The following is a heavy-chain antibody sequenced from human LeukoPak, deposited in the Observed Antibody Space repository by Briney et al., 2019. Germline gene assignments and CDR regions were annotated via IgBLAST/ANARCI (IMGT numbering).Heavy chain of an antibody. V-gene: IGHV3-66*02. CDR3: ARDSSSTWYLAFDI. CDR1: GFTVSSNF. Sequence: GGSLRLSCAASGFTVSSNFMSWVRQAPGKGLVWVSVLYGGGSTYYADSVKGRFTISRDNSKNTLYLQMNSLRAEDTAVYYCARDSSSTWYLAFDIWGQGTMVTVSS. J-gene: IGHJ3*02. CDR2: LYGGGST. D-gene: IGHD6-13*01.